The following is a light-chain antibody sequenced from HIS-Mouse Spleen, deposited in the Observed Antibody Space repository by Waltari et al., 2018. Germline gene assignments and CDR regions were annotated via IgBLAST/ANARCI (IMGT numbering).Light chain of an antibody. CDR1: ALPKKY. CDR3: YSTDSSGNHRV. CDR2: EDR. Sequence: SYELTQPPSVSVSPGQTARITCSGDALPKKYAYWYQQKSGQAPVLVIYEDRKRPSGIPGGCSVSSSGTMATLTISGAQVEDEADYYCYSTDSSGNHRVFGGGTKLTVL. V-gene: IGLV3-10*01. J-gene: IGLJ2*01.